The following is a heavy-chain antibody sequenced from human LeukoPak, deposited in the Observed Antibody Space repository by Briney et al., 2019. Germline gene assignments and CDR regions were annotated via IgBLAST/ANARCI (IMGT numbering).Heavy chain of an antibody. CDR1: GLTFSSYW. D-gene: IGHD6-19*01. J-gene: IGHJ6*02. CDR2: IKQDGSEK. V-gene: IGHV3-7*01. Sequence: GGSLRLSCAASGLTFSSYWMSWVRQAPGKGLEWVANIKQDGSEKYYVDSVKGRFTISRDNAKNSLYLQMNSLRAEDTAVYYCARDRIAVAGDYYYYGMDVWGQGTTVTVSS. CDR3: ARDRIAVAGDYYYYGMDV.